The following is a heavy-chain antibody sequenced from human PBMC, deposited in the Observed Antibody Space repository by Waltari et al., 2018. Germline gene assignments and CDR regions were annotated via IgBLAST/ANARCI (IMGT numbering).Heavy chain of an antibody. V-gene: IGHV1-3*01. CDR2: INAGNGNT. J-gene: IGHJ5*02. CDR3: ARESYGWFDP. Sequence: QVQLVQSGAEVKKPGASVKVSCKASGYTFTSYAMHWVRQAPGQRLEWMGWINAGNGNTKYSQKFQGRVTMTRDTSISTAYMELSRLRSDDTAVYYCARESYGWFDPWGQGTLVTVSS. CDR1: GYTFTSYA. D-gene: IGHD5-18*01.